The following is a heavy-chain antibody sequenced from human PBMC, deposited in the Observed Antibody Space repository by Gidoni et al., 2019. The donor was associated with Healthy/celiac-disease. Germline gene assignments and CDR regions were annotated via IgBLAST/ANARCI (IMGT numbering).Heavy chain of an antibody. CDR1: GFSPRNARMG. J-gene: IGHJ4*02. CDR3: ARTYYYGSGSYDY. V-gene: IGHV2-26*01. CDR2: IFSTDEN. Sequence: HVTLKESGPVLVKPTENITLTCTVSGFSPRNARMGVSWIRQPTGKALEWLAHIFSTDENSYSPSLKSRLTISKDTSKSQVVLTMTNMDPVETATYYCARTYYYGSGSYDYWGQGTLVTVSS. D-gene: IGHD3-10*01.